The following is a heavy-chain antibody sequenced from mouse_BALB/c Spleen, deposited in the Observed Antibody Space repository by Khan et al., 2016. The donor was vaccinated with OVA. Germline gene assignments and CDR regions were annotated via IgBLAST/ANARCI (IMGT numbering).Heavy chain of an antibody. J-gene: IGHJ2*01. CDR2: TYPGNGYT. Sequence: VQLQQSGAELGRPGSSVKLSCKTSGNIFTSYGIKRLKQRPGQGLEWCGDTYPGNGYTEYSQKFQGKATLTPDTSYNPFFLQFRSLTSEDSATSFCTAGYYWYYFDYWGQGTTLTVSS. D-gene: IGHD2-14*01. CDR1: GNIFTSYG. V-gene: IGHV1S134*01. CDR3: TAGYYWYYFDY.